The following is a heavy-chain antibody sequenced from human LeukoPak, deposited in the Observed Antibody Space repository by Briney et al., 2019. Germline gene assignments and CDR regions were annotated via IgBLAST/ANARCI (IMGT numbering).Heavy chain of an antibody. CDR1: GFTFSNAW. CDR3: TTVHSSSLRDYYYYGMDV. J-gene: IGHJ6*04. V-gene: IGHV3-15*01. Sequence: GGSLRLSCAASGFTFSNAWMSWVRQAPGKGLEWVGRIKSKTDGGTTDYAAPVKGRFTISRDDSKNTLYLQMNSLKTEDTAVYYCTTVHSSSLRDYYYYGMDVWGKGTTVTVSS. CDR2: IKSKTDGGTT. D-gene: IGHD6-13*01.